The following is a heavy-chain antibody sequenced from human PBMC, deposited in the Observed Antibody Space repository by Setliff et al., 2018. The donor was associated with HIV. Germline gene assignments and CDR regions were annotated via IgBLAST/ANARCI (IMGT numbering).Heavy chain of an antibody. CDR3: ATASSSSWFTYYYYMDV. D-gene: IGHD6-13*01. Sequence: SETLSLTCAVYGGSFSGYYWSWIRQPPGKGLEWIGEINYSGSTNYNPSLKSRVTISVDTSKNQFSLKLSSVTAADTAVYYCATASSSSWFTYYYYMDVWGKGTTVTVSS. V-gene: IGHV4-34*01. CDR1: GGSFSGYY. CDR2: INYSGST. J-gene: IGHJ6*03.